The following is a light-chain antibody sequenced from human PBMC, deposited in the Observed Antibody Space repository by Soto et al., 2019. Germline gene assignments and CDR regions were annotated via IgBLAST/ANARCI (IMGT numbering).Light chain of an antibody. J-gene: IGKJ3*01. CDR1: QSLLHDNGYNY. Sequence: DIVLTQSPLSLPVTPGEPASISCRSSQSLLHDNGYNYLDWYLQKPGQSPQLLVYLGSDRASGVPDRFSGSGSGTDFTLKISRVEAEDVGVYYCMQGLQIPQTFGPGTKVDIK. V-gene: IGKV2-28*01. CDR3: MQGLQIPQT. CDR2: LGS.